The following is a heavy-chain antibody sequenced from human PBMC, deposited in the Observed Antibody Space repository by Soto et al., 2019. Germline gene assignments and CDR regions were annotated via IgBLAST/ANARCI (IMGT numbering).Heavy chain of an antibody. V-gene: IGHV1-2*04. D-gene: IGHD3-22*01. CDR2: INPNSGGT. CDR1: GYTFTGYY. J-gene: IGHJ3*02. Sequence: ASVKVSCKASGYTFTGYYMHWVRQAPGQGLEWMGWINPNSGGTNYAQKFQGWVTMTRDTSISTAYMELSRLRSDDTAVYYCARESGDYYDSSGYYAFDIWGQGTMVTVSS. CDR3: ARESGDYYDSSGYYAFDI.